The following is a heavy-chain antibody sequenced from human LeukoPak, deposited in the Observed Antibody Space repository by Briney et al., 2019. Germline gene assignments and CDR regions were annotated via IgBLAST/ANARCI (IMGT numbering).Heavy chain of an antibody. CDR1: GFTFSTYT. Sequence: GGSLRLSCAASGFTFSTYTMNWVRQAPGKGLEWVSSISSSSSYIYYADSVKGRFTISKDNAKNSLYLQMNSLRAEDTALYHCARNNGMDVWGQGTTVIVSS. CDR2: ISSSSSYI. V-gene: IGHV3-21*04. CDR3: ARNNGMDV. J-gene: IGHJ6*02.